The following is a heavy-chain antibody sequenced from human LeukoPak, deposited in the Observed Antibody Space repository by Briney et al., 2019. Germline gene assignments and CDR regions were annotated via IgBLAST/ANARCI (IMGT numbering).Heavy chain of an antibody. CDR1: GFTFSSYA. J-gene: IGHJ4*02. CDR2: ISYDGSNK. V-gene: IGHV3-30-3*01. Sequence: GGSLRLSCAASGFTFSSYAMHWVRQAPGTGLERVAVISYDGSNKYYADSVKGRFTISRDNSKNTLYLQMNSLRAEDTAVYYCARVSGGRHAYDYWGQGTLVTVSS. D-gene: IGHD1-26*01. CDR3: ARVSGGRHAYDY.